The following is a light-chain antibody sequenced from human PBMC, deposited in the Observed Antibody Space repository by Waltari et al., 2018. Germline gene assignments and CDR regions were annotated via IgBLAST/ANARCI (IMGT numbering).Light chain of an antibody. V-gene: IGLV2-23*02. Sequence: QFALTQTATVSGSPGQSITISCTGTTSDVGKYNLVSSYQQHPGKAPTLIIYDVNKRPSGVSNRFSGSKSGNTASLTISGLQAADEAYCYCCSYAGSAISVFGGGTKVTVL. CDR2: DVN. CDR3: CSYAGSAISV. J-gene: IGLJ3*02. CDR1: TSDVGKYNL.